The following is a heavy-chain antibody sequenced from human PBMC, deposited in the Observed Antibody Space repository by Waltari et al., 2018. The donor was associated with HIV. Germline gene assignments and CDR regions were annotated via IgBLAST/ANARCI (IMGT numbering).Heavy chain of an antibody. Sequence: QVQLQQWGAGLLKPSETLSLTCAVYGGSFSGYYWSWISQPPGRGWEWIGEINHSGSTNYNPSLKSRVTISVDTSKNQFSLKLSSVTAADTAVYYCARVGGSITIFGVAKRNKRNWFDPWGQGTLVTVSS. CDR1: GGSFSGYY. J-gene: IGHJ5*02. CDR3: ARVGGSITIFGVAKRNKRNWFDP. V-gene: IGHV4-34*01. D-gene: IGHD3-3*01. CDR2: INHSGST.